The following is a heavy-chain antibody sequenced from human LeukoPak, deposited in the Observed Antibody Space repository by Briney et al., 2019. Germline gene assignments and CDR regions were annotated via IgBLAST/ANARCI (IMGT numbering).Heavy chain of an antibody. CDR2: IYYSGST. CDR1: GGSISSGDYY. V-gene: IGHV4-30-4*01. J-gene: IGHJ5*02. Sequence: PSETLSLTCTVSGGSISSGDYYWSWIRQPPGKGLEWIGYIYYSGSTYYNPSLKSRVTISVDTSKNQFSLKLSSVTAADTAVYYCASQSPLGGLFDPWGQGTLVTVSS. CDR3: ASQSPLGGLFDP. D-gene: IGHD3-16*01.